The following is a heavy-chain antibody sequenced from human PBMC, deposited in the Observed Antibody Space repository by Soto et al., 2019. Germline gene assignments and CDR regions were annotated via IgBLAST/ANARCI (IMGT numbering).Heavy chain of an antibody. V-gene: IGHV3-73*01. Sequence: GGSLRLSCAASGFTFSGSAMHWVRQASGKGLEWVGRIRSKANSYATAYAASVKGRFTISREDSKNMAYLQMNSLKTEDTAVYYCTRRVDVVVPAAISGSVSLDYYYYMDVWGKGTTVTVSS. CDR2: IRSKANSYAT. CDR3: TRRVDVVVPAAISGSVSLDYYYYMDV. D-gene: IGHD2-2*01. CDR1: GFTFSGSA. J-gene: IGHJ6*03.